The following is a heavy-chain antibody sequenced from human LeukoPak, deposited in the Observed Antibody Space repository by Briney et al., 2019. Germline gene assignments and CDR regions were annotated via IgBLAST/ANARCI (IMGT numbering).Heavy chain of an antibody. Sequence: GGSLRLSCTASGFTFGDYAMSWVRQAPGKGLEWVGFIRSKAYGGTTEYAASVKGRFTISRDDSKSIAYLQMNSLKTEDTAVYYCTRVLLWFGESYYMDVWGKGTTVTISS. CDR1: GFTFGDYA. J-gene: IGHJ6*03. V-gene: IGHV3-49*04. CDR2: IRSKAYGGTT. CDR3: TRVLLWFGESYYMDV. D-gene: IGHD3-10*01.